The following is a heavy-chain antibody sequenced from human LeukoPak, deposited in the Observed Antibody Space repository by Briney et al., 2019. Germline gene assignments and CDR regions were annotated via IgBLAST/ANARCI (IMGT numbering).Heavy chain of an antibody. CDR1: GGTFSSYA. J-gene: IGHJ5*02. CDR2: IIPIFGTA. D-gene: IGHD2-21*02. V-gene: IGHV1-69*05. CDR3: ARDRPGGVTSNWLDP. Sequence: SVKVSCKASGGTFSSYAISWVRQAPGQGLEWMGGIIPIFGTANYAQKFQGRVTITTDESTSTAYMELSSLRSEDTAVYYCARDRPGGVTSNWLDPWGQGTLVTVSS.